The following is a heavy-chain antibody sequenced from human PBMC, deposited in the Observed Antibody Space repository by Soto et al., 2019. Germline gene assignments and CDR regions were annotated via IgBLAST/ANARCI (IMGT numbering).Heavy chain of an antibody. D-gene: IGHD2-21*02. CDR3: ARDLWGYCGTDCYPLDV. V-gene: IGHV4-39*07. Sequence: SETLSLTCTVSGGSISSSSYYWGWIRQPPGKGLEWIGSIYYSGSTYYNPPFKSRVTISVDTSKNQFSLKLNSVTAADTAVYYCARDLWGYCGTDCYPLDVWGQGTTVTVSS. CDR2: IYYSGST. J-gene: IGHJ6*02. CDR1: GGSISSSSYY.